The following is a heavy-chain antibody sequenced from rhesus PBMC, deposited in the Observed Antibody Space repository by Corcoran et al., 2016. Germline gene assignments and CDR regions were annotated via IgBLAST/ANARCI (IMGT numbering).Heavy chain of an antibody. CDR2: INGNRWST. CDR3: ARILGGYYFDY. J-gene: IGHJ4*01. Sequence: QVLLQESGPGLVKSSETLSLTCAVSGGSFSAYWWTWIRQPPGKGLEWIGEINGNRWSTNHNPSLKSRVTISKDASKTQFSLKLNSVTAADTAVYYCARILGGYYFDYWGQGVLVTVSS. CDR1: GGSFSAYW. V-gene: IGHV4-80*01. D-gene: IGHD3-34*01.